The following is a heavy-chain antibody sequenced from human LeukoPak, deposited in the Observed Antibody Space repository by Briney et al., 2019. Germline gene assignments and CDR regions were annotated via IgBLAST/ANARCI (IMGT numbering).Heavy chain of an antibody. CDR3: AKDSRGYQDYFDD. D-gene: IGHD3-22*01. CDR1: GFTFSSYG. CDR2: ISGSGGST. V-gene: IGHV3-23*01. Sequence: TGGSPTLSCAASGFTFSSYGMSWVRQAPGKGLEWVSVISGSGGSTYYAASVKGRFTISRDNSKNTLYLQMISLRAEDTAVYYCAKDSRGYQDYFDDWGQGTQVTASS. J-gene: IGHJ4*02.